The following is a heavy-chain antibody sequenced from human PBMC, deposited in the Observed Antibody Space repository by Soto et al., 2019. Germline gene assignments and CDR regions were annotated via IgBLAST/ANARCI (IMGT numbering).Heavy chain of an antibody. D-gene: IGHD3-22*01. CDR1: GGTISSSNW. Sequence: SETLSLTCAASGGTISSSNWWSWVRQPPGKGLEWIGEIYHSGSTNYNPSLKSRVTISVDKSKNQFSLKLSSVTAADTAVYYCATTVGDYYDSSGYYYVDYWGQGTLVTSPQ. CDR2: IYHSGST. CDR3: ATTVGDYYDSSGYYYVDY. J-gene: IGHJ4*02. V-gene: IGHV4-4*02.